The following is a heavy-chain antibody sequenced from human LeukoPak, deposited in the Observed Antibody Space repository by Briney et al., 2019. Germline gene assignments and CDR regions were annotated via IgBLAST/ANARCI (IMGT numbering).Heavy chain of an antibody. Sequence: GGSLRLSCAASGFTFSSYGMHWVRQAPGKGLEWVTVIASDGSAQYYIDSVKGRLTTSRDNSKNMLYLQMNSLRTEDTAVYYCAREASVTNWYFDLWGRGALVSVSS. CDR1: GFTFSSYG. V-gene: IGHV3-30*03. CDR3: AREASVTNWYFDL. CDR2: IASDGSAQ. J-gene: IGHJ2*01. D-gene: IGHD2-2*01.